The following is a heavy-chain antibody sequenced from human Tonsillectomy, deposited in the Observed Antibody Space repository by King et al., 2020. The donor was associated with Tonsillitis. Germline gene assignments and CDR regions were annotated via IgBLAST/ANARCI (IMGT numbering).Heavy chain of an antibody. D-gene: IGHD2-15*01. CDR1: GGSISSYY. V-gene: IGHV4-59*01. Sequence: VQLQESGPGLVKPSETLSLTCTVSGGSISSYYWSWIRQPPGKGLEWIGDIYNSGSTHYNAPLKSRVTISADTSKNLFSLKLSSVTAADTAVYYCARITPGYCTGGSCQSSSFFDNWGQGTLVTVSS. J-gene: IGHJ4*02. CDR3: ARITPGYCTGGSCQSSSFFDN. CDR2: IYNSGST.